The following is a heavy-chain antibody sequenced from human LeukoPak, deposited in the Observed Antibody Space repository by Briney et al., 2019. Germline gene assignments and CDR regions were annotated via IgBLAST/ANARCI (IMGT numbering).Heavy chain of an antibody. CDR3: ARGGRDYYDSSGYYLPFDY. CDR2: ISYDGSNK. CDR1: GFTFSSYA. V-gene: IGHV3-30-3*01. Sequence: PGGSLRLSCAASGFTFSSYAMHWVRQAPGKGLEWVAVISYDGSNKYYADSVKGRFTISRDNSKNTLYLQMNSLRAEDTAVYYCARGGRDYYDSSGYYLPFDYWGQGTLVTVPS. J-gene: IGHJ4*02. D-gene: IGHD3-22*01.